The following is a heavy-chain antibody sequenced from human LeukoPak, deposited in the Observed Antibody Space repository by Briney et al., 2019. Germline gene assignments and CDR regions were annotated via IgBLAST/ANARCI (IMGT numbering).Heavy chain of an antibody. CDR3: ALRRLANWFDP. CDR1: GYSFTSYW. Sequence: GESLKISCQCSGYSFTSYWIGWVRQIPGKGLEWMGIIYLGDSDTTYSPSFQGQVTISADKSIRTAYLQWSSLKASDTAMYYCALRRLANWFDPWGQGTLVTVSS. CDR2: IYLGDSDT. V-gene: IGHV5-51*01. J-gene: IGHJ5*02.